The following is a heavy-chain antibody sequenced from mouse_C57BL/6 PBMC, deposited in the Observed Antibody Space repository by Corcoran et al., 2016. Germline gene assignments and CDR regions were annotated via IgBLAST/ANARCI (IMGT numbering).Heavy chain of an antibody. CDR3: ARSLRRGRPWFAY. V-gene: IGHV1-80*01. CDR1: GYAFSSYW. Sequence: QVQLQQSGAELVKPGASVKISCKASGYAFSSYWMNWVKQRPGKGLEWIGQIYPGDGDTNYNGKFKGKATLTADKSSSTAYMQLSSLTSEDSAVYFCARSLRRGRPWFAYWGQGTLVTVSA. J-gene: IGHJ3*01. CDR2: IYPGDGDT. D-gene: IGHD1-2*01.